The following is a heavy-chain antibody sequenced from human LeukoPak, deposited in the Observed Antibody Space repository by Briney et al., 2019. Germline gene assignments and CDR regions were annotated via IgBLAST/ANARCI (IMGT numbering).Heavy chain of an antibody. CDR1: GGSITSYY. Sequence: SETLSLTCTVSGGSITSYYWSWIRQPPGKGLEWIGYFSYSGSTNYNPSLKSRVTISVDTSKTQFSLQLTSVTAADTAVYYCAKEGGTYFVNWGQGTLVTVSS. D-gene: IGHD1-26*01. J-gene: IGHJ4*02. CDR3: AKEGGTYFVN. V-gene: IGHV4-59*01. CDR2: FSYSGST.